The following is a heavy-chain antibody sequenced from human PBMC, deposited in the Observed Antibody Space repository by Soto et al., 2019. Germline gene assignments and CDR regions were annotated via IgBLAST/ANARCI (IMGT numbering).Heavy chain of an antibody. V-gene: IGHV1-24*01. CDR1: GYTLTELS. J-gene: IGHJ6*02. D-gene: IGHD5-12*01. CDR3: ARNSAATSYYYYGMDV. CDR2: FDPEDGET. Sequence: ASVKVSCKVSGYTLTELSMHWVRQAPGKGLEWMGGFDPEDGETIYAQKFQGRVTMTTDTSTSTAYMELRSLRSDDTAVYYCARNSAATSYYYYGMDVWGQGTTVTVSS.